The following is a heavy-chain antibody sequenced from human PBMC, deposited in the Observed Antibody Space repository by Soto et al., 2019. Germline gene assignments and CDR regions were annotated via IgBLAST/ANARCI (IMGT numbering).Heavy chain of an antibody. J-gene: IGHJ6*02. CDR1: GYRFTSYW. D-gene: IGHD6-13*01. V-gene: IGHV5-51*01. Sequence: PGESLQISGTGSGYRFTSYWIGWVRQMPGKGLEWMGIIYPGDSDTRYSPSFQGQVTISADKSISTAYLQWSSLKASDTAMYYCARTSAAGKYYYGMDVWGQGTTVTVSS. CDR3: ARTSAAGKYYYGMDV. CDR2: IYPGDSDT.